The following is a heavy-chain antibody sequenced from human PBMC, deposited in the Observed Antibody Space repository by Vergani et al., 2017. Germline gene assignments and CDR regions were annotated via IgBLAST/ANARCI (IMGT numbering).Heavy chain of an antibody. CDR1: GFSFNSYW. CDR2: IKSDGSIT. Sequence: DVHLAESGGGFFQPGGSLRLSCSASGFSFNSYWMHWVRQVPGKGLLGVSRIKSDGSITAYADSAKGRFTISRDNAQNTLYLQMNSLRVEDTGVYYCARARCIETCYMSNWLDSWGQGTLVTVSS. D-gene: IGHD3-9*01. J-gene: IGHJ5*01. CDR3: ARARCIETCYMSNWLDS. V-gene: IGHV3-74*03.